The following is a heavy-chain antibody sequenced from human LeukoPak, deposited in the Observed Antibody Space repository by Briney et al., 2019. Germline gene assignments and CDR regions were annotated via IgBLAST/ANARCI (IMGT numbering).Heavy chain of an antibody. CDR2: IYPGDSDT. V-gene: IGHV5-51*01. Sequence: GESLKISCKASGYSFTNFWIGWVRQMPGKGLEWMGVIYPGDSDTRYSPSFQGQVTISADKSISTAYLQWSSLKASDTAMYYCARGYCSGGSCSYARWFDPWGQGTLVTVSS. CDR3: ARGYCSGGSCSYARWFDP. CDR1: GYSFTNFW. D-gene: IGHD2-15*01. J-gene: IGHJ5*02.